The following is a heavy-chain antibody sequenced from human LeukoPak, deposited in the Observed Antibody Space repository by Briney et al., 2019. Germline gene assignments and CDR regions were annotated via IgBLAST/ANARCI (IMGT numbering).Heavy chain of an antibody. CDR1: GFKFTGYD. CDR3: VRDGEGVAISVNYWFDP. Sequence: ASVKVSCKASGFKFTGYDINWVRQARGRGLEWMGWMNPNNGKTGYAQKFQGRVTMTRDTSTSTAYMELRGLISEDTAVYYCVRDGEGVAISVNYWFDPWGQGTLVTVSS. J-gene: IGHJ5*02. D-gene: IGHD3-10*01. V-gene: IGHV1-8*01. CDR2: MNPNNGKT.